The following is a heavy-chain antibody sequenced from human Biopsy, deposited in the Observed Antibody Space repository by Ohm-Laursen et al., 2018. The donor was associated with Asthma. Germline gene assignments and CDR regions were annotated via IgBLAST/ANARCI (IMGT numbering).Heavy chain of an antibody. J-gene: IGHJ4*02. CDR3: ARAQDYYDSRGYYRSFDY. Sequence: SETLSLTCTVSYGSITSGGYYRTWIRQHPGKGLEWIGFIYYSGSTYYNPSLKSRVSISIDTSKNQFSLKLSSATAADTAVYYCARAQDYYDSRGYYRSFDYWGQGTLVTVSS. CDR2: IYYSGST. V-gene: IGHV4-31*02. CDR1: YGSITSGGYY. D-gene: IGHD3-22*01.